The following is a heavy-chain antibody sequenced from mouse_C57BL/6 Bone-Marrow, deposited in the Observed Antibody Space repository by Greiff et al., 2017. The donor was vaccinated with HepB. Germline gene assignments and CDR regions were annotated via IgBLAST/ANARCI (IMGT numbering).Heavy chain of an antibody. J-gene: IGHJ3*01. CDR2: ISSGSSTI. D-gene: IGHD4-1*01. Sequence: EVKLQESGGGLVKPGGSLKLSCAASGFTFSDYGMHWVRQAPEKGLEWVAYISSGSSTIYYADTVKGRVTISRDNVKNTLFLQMTSLRSEDTAMYYCAMLGLSWFAYWGQGTLVTVSA. CDR3: AMLGLSWFAY. V-gene: IGHV5-17*01. CDR1: GFTFSDYG.